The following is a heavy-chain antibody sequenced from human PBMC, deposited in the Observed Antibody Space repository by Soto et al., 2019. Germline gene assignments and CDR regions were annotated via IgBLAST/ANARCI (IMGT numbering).Heavy chain of an antibody. CDR3: ARDLQRYSSSWYLGY. CDR2: IWYDGSNK. CDR1: GFTFSSYG. D-gene: IGHD6-13*01. Sequence: GGSLRLSCAASGFTFSSYGMHWVRQAPGKGLEWVAVIWYDGSNKYYADSVKGRFTISRDNSKNTLYLQMNSLRAEDTAVYYCARDLQRYSSSWYLGYWGQGTLVTVSS. V-gene: IGHV3-33*01. J-gene: IGHJ4*02.